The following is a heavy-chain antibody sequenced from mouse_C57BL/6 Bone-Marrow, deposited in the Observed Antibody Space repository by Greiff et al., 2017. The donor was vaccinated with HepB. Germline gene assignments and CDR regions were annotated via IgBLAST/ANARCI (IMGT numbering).Heavy chain of an antibody. Sequence: QVHVKQPGAELVKPGASVKLSCKASGYTFTSYWMHWVKQRPGRGLEWIGRIDPNSGGTKYNEKFKSKATLTVDKPSSTAYMQLSSLTSEDSAVYYCARHYYYGSSYENYAMDYWGQGTSVTVSS. CDR1: GYTFTSYW. CDR2: IDPNSGGT. D-gene: IGHD1-1*01. V-gene: IGHV1-72*01. J-gene: IGHJ4*01. CDR3: ARHYYYGSSYENYAMDY.